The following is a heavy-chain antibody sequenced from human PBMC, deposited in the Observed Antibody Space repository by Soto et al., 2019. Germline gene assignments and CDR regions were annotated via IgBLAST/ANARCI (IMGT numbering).Heavy chain of an antibody. J-gene: IGHJ4*02. CDR2: IHSSGTTL. CDR3: ARDSDTSSKIDY. V-gene: IGHV3-11*01. CDR1: GFTFSDYY. Sequence: QVQLVESGGGLVKPGGSLRLSCVASGFTFSDYYMSWVRQAPGKGLEWVAYIHSSGTTLYYADSVKGRFTISRDNAKNSLEQQMNSLRAEDTAVYYCARDSDTSSKIDYWGQGTLVTVSS. D-gene: IGHD2-2*01.